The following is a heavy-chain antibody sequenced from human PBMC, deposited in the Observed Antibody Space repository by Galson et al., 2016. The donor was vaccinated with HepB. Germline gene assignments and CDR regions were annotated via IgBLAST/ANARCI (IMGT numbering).Heavy chain of an antibody. D-gene: IGHD3-22*01. Sequence: QSGAEVKKPGESLKISCEGSDYTFANFWIGWVRQMPGKGLEWVAIIYPRDSDTRYNPSFQGQVTISADTSMSTAFLQWSSLKASDTAVYFCARNYFGGTGYYFIPHYWGQGTPVTVSS. CDR3: ARNYFGGTGYYFIPHY. CDR1: DYTFANFW. CDR2: IYPRDSDT. J-gene: IGHJ4*02. V-gene: IGHV5-51*01.